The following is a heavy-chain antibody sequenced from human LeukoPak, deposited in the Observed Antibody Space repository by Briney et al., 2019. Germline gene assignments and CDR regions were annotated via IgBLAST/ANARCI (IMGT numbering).Heavy chain of an antibody. CDR1: GFTFSNYV. V-gene: IGHV3-23*01. CDR2: ISGSGAST. D-gene: IGHD3-16*01. Sequence: GGSLRLSCAASGFTFSNYVMSWVRQAPGKGLEWVSGISGSGASTYYVDSVEGRFTISRDNSKNTLYLQMNTLRVEDTAEYYCAKSGYGSYASNYWGQGTLITVSS. CDR3: AKSGYGSYASNY. J-gene: IGHJ4*02.